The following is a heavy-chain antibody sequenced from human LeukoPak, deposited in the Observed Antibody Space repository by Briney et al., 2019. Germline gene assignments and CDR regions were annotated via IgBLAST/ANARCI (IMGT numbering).Heavy chain of an antibody. V-gene: IGHV3-30*02. CDR1: GFTFSSYG. J-gene: IGHJ6*02. CDR3: AKAVAATYYYGMDV. CDR2: IWYDGSNK. Sequence: PGGSLRLSCAASGFTFSSYGMHWVRQAPGKGLEWMAVIWYDGSNKYYADSVKGRFTISRDNSKNTLYLQMNSLRAEDTALYYCAKAVAATYYYGMDVWGQGTTVTVSS. D-gene: IGHD6-19*01.